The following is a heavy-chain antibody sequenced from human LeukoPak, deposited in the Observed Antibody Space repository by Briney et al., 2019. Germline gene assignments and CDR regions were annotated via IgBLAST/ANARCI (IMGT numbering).Heavy chain of an antibody. CDR3: AKAGQTDYYYYYMDV. J-gene: IGHJ6*03. V-gene: IGHV3-23*01. CDR1: GFTFNNYA. CDR2: IGGSGAST. Sequence: GGSLRLSCAASGFTFNNYAPSWVRQAPGKGLEWVSAIGGSGASTYYADSVKGRFTISRDNSKNTLYLQMNSLRAEDTAVYYCAKAGQTDYYYYYMDVWGKGTTVTVSS. D-gene: IGHD1-14*01.